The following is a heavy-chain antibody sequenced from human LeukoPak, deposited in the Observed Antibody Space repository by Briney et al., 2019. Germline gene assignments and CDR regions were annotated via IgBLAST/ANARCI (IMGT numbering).Heavy chain of an antibody. CDR3: ARVFSSAYDTSFDY. CDR2: TYYRSKWYN. J-gene: IGHJ4*02. CDR1: GDSVSINSAA. D-gene: IGHD5-12*01. V-gene: IGHV6-1*01. Sequence: SQTLSLTCAISGDSVSINSAAWNWIRQSPSRGLEWLGRTYYRSKWYNGYAVSVKNRVTINPDPSKNQFSLQLNSVPPEDTAVYYCARVFSSAYDTSFDYWGQGTLVTVSS.